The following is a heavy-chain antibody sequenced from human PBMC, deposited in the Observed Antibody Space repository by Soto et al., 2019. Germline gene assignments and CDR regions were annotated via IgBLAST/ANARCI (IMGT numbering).Heavy chain of an antibody. CDR2: MNIDTGGT. V-gene: IGHV1-2*06. D-gene: IGHD1-26*01. J-gene: IGHJ4*02. CDR3: AGSRPGGSYYFDY. CDR1: GYRFTTYY. Sequence: ASVKVSCKASGYRFTTYYIHWVRQAPGQGLEWMGRMNIDTGGTTYAQKFQGRVTMTRDTSISTAYMEVSSVKSDDTAMYYCAGSRPGGSYYFDYWGQGTLVTVSS.